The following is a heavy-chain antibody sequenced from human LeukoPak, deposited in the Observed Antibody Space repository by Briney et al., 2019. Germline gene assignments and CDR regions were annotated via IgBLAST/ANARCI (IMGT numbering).Heavy chain of an antibody. V-gene: IGHV4-59*08. CDR1: GGSISSYY. CDR2: IYYSGAT. Sequence: PSETLSLTCTVSGGSISSYYWSWIRQPPGKGLEWIGHIYYSGATKYNPSLKSRITISVDTSKNQFSLMLSSVTAADTAVYYCARFGITVVRGGKYYFDYWGRGTLVTVSS. D-gene: IGHD3-10*01. J-gene: IGHJ4*02. CDR3: ARFGITVVRGGKYYFDY.